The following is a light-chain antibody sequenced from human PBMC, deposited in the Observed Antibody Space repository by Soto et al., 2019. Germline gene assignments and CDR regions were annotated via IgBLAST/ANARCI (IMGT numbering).Light chain of an antibody. CDR3: QVWDSSSDHYV. Sequence: SYELTQPPSVSVAPGQTARITCGGHNIGRTSVHWYQQKPGQAPVLVVYDDSDRPSGIPERFSGSNSGNTATLTISRVEAGDEADYYCQVWDSSSDHYVFGTGTKVTV. CDR2: DDS. V-gene: IGLV3-21*02. J-gene: IGLJ1*01. CDR1: NIGRTS.